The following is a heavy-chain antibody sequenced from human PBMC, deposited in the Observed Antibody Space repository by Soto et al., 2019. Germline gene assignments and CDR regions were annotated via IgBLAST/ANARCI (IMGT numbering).Heavy chain of an antibody. CDR1: GGTFSSYT. CDR3: ARSPGILVGMDV. J-gene: IGHJ6*02. CDR2: IIPILGIA. D-gene: IGHD1-26*01. Sequence: QVQLVQSGAEVKKPGSSVKVSCKASGGTFSSYTISWVRQAPGQGLEWMGRIIPILGIANYAQKFQGRVTITADKSTSTAYMELSSLRSEDTAVYYCARSPGILVGMDVWDQGTTVTVSS. V-gene: IGHV1-69*02.